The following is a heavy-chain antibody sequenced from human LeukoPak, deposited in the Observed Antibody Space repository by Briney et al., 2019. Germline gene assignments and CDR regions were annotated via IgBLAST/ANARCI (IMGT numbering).Heavy chain of an antibody. CDR2: ISGDGNFK. D-gene: IGHD3-22*01. V-gene: IGHV3-74*01. CDR3: AKEGDDRDYFDF. CDR1: GFTLNTYW. Sequence: GGSLRLSCAASGFTLNTYWIHWVRQTPQTGLEWVAGISGDGNFKRNADSVRGRLTIFTDNAKDTLYLQMNSLRAEDTAVYYCAKEGDDRDYFDFWGQGTLVTVSS. J-gene: IGHJ4*02.